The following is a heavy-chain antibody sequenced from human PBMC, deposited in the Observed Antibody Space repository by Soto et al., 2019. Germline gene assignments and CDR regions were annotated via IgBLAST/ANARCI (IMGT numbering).Heavy chain of an antibody. CDR1: GGSISSSSYY. D-gene: IGHD6-19*01. CDR3: ARHGIAVAATFS. V-gene: IGHV4-39*01. Sequence: QLQLQESGPGLVKPSETLSLTCTVSGGSISSSSYYWGWIRQPPGKGLEWIGSIYYSGSTYYNPSLRSRVTISVDTSKSQFALKLSSVTAADTAVYYCARHGIAVAATFSWGQGTLVTVSS. J-gene: IGHJ5*02. CDR2: IYYSGST.